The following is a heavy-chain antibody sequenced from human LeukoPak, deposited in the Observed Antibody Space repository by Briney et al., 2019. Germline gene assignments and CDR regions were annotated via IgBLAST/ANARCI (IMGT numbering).Heavy chain of an antibody. D-gene: IGHD1-26*01. Sequence: ASVKVSCKVSGYTLTELSMHWVRQAPGKGLEWMGGFDPEDGETIYAQKFQGRVTMTEDTSTDTAYMELSSLRSEDTAVYYCATGVALIKRVGAHAPPEYYFDYWGQGTLVTVSS. CDR2: FDPEDGET. CDR3: ATGVALIKRVGAHAPPEYYFDY. J-gene: IGHJ4*02. CDR1: GYTLTELS. V-gene: IGHV1-24*01.